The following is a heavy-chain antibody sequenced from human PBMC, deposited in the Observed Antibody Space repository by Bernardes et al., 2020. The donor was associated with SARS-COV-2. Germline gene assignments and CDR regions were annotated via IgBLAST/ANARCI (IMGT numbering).Heavy chain of an antibody. CDR3: AREGRYFDWSPSGGAFDI. CDR1: GYTFTGYY. J-gene: IGHJ3*02. V-gene: IGHV1-2*05. D-gene: IGHD3-9*01. CDR2: INPNSGGT. Sequence: ASVKVSCKASGYTFTGYYMHWVRQAPGQGLEWMGRINPNSGGTNYAQKFQGRVTMTRDTSISTAYMELSRLRSDDTVVYYCAREGRYFDWSPSGGAFDIWGQGTMVTVSS.